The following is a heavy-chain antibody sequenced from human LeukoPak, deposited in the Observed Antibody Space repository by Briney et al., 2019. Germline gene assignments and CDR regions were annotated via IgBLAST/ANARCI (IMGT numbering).Heavy chain of an antibody. CDR1: GFTFSSYE. D-gene: IGHD6-19*01. CDR2: ISSGSTI. Sequence: PGGSLRLSRAASGFTFSSYEMNWVRQAPGEGLEWVSYISSGSTIYDADSVKGRFTISRDNAKNSLYLQMNSLRAEDTAVYYCARESIAVAGAPFDYWGQGTLVTVSS. CDR3: ARESIAVAGAPFDY. J-gene: IGHJ4*02. V-gene: IGHV3-48*03.